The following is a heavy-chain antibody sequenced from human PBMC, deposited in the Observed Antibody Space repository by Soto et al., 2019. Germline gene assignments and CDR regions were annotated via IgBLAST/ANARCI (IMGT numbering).Heavy chain of an antibody. D-gene: IGHD3-22*01. CDR3: ASQQYYYDSSGYYGDAFDI. Sequence: SETLSLTCTVSGGSITSSSYYWGWIRQPPGKGLEWIGYIYYSGSTYYNPSLKSRVTISVDTSKNQFSLKLSSVTAADTAVYYCASQQYYYDSSGYYGDAFDIWGQGTMVTVSS. V-gene: IGHV4-30-4*08. CDR1: GGSITSSSYY. J-gene: IGHJ3*02. CDR2: IYYSGST.